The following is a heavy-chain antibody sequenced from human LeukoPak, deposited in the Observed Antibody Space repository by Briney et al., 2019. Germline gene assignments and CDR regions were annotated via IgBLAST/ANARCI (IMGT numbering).Heavy chain of an antibody. Sequence: SQTLSLTCTVSGGSISSGGYYWSWIRQHPGKGLEWIGYIFYSGSTYYNPSLKSRVTISVDTSKNQFSLRLSSVTAADTAVYYCARAMIKGEYYFDYWGQGTLVTVSS. D-gene: IGHD3-16*01. CDR2: IFYSGST. CDR3: ARAMIKGEYYFDY. J-gene: IGHJ4*02. CDR1: GGSISSGGYY. V-gene: IGHV4-31*03.